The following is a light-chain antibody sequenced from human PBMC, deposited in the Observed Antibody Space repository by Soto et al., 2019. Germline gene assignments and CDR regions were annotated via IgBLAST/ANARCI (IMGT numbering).Light chain of an antibody. J-gene: IGKJ1*01. CDR2: DAS. V-gene: IGKV3-20*01. CDR3: QQYGSSFAT. Sequence: EIVLTQSPGTLSLSPGESANLSCRATQSVRSKLAWYRQTPGQVPRLLIYDASTRASDTPARFSGSGSGTDFTLTISRVQPADFAAYYCQQYGSSFATFGQGTQVEV. CDR1: QSVRSK.